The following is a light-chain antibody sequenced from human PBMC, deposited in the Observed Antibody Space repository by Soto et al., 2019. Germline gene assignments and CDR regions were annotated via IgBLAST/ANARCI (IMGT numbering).Light chain of an antibody. V-gene: IGLV2-14*01. J-gene: IGLJ1*01. Sequence: QSVLTQPASVSGSPGQSITISCTGTSSDVGYYNYVSWYLQHPGKAPKLMIYEVSNRPSGVSNRFSGSKSGNTASLTISGLQVEDEADYYCSSYTSSSTLVVFGSGTKVTVL. CDR3: SSYTSSSTLVV. CDR1: SSDVGYYNY. CDR2: EVS.